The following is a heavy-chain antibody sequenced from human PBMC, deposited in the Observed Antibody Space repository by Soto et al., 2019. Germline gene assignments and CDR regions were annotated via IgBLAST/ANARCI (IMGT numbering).Heavy chain of an antibody. CDR1: GYSFTSYW. Sequence: GESLKISCKGSGYSFTSYWIGWVRQMPGKGLESMGIIYPGDSDTRYSPSFQGQVTISADKSISTASLQWSSLKASDTAMYYCARHKGRRITHSFWGMDVWGQGTTVTVSS. CDR2: IYPGDSDT. V-gene: IGHV5-51*01. CDR3: ARHKGRRITHSFWGMDV. J-gene: IGHJ6*02. D-gene: IGHD1-20*01.